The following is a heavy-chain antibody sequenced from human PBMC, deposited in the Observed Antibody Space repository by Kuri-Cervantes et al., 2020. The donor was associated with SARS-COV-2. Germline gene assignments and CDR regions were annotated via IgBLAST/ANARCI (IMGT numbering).Heavy chain of an antibody. J-gene: IGHJ4*02. Sequence: ASVKVSCKASGGTFSSYAISWVRQAPGKGLEWMGGFDPEDGETIYAQKFQGRVTMTEDTSTDTAYMELSSLRSEDTAVYYCATGDFWSGYYLDYWGQGTLVTVSS. CDR1: GGTFSSYA. V-gene: IGHV1-24*01. D-gene: IGHD3-3*01. CDR3: ATGDFWSGYYLDY. CDR2: FDPEDGET.